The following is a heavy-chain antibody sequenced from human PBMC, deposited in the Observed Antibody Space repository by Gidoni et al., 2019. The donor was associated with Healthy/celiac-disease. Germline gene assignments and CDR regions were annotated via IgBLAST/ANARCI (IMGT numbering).Heavy chain of an antibody. CDR3: ARGVRYFDWSPKRNSYYFDY. CDR2: INHSGST. J-gene: IGHJ4*02. Sequence: QVQLQQWGAGLLKPSETLSLTCAVYGGSFSGYYWSWIRQPPGKGLEWIGEINHSGSTNYNPSLKSRVTISVDTSKNQFSLKLSSVTAADTAVYYCARGVRYFDWSPKRNSYYFDYWGQGTLVTVSS. V-gene: IGHV4-34*01. D-gene: IGHD3-9*01. CDR1: GGSFSGYY.